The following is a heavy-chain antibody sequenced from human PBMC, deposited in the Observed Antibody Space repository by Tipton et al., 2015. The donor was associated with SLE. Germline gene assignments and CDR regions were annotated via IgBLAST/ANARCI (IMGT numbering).Heavy chain of an antibody. CDR1: GGSFSGYY. Sequence: TLSLTCAVYGGSFSGYYWSWIRQPPGKGLEWIGEINHSGSTNYNPSLKSRVTISVGTSKNQFSLKLSSVTAADTAVYYCARNPNPRYRVRGVMGGFDYWGQGTLVTVSS. V-gene: IGHV4-34*01. CDR3: ARNPNPRYRVRGVMGGFDY. CDR2: INHSGST. D-gene: IGHD3-10*01. J-gene: IGHJ4*02.